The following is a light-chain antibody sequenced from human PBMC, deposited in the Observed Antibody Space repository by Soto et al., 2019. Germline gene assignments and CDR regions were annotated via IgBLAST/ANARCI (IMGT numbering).Light chain of an antibody. CDR1: QSINNW. CDR2: RAS. V-gene: IGKV1-5*03. CDR3: QQYSSDST. Sequence: DIRMTQSPSTLSASVGDRVTITCRASQSINNWLAWYQQKPGKAPKLLIYRASSLENGGPSRFSGRGSGTEFIFTITSLQPDDFATYYCQQYSSDSTFGQGTKVEIK. J-gene: IGKJ1*01.